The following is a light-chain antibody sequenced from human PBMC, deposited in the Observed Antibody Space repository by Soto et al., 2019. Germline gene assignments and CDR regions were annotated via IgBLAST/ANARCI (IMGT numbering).Light chain of an antibody. CDR1: NIGSKS. J-gene: IGLJ3*02. CDR2: YDR. Sequence: SYELTQPPSVSVAPGKTARITCEGNNIGSKSVHWYQQKPGQAPVVVMYYDRDRPSGIPERFSGSNSGNTATLTISRVEAGDEADYYCQVWDSTSDHWVFGGGTKLTVL. CDR3: QVWDSTSDHWV. V-gene: IGLV3-21*04.